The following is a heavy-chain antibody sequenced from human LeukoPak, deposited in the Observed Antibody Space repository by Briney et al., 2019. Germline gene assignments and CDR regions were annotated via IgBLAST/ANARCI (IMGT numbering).Heavy chain of an antibody. CDR1: GYTFTSYD. CDR3: ARVVGWELQSIDY. CDR2: MNPNSGNT. D-gene: IGHD1-26*01. J-gene: IGHJ4*02. Sequence: ASVTVSCKASGYTFTSYDINWVRQATGQGLEWMGWMNPNSGNTGYAQKFQGRVTMTRNTSISTAYMELSSLRSEDTAVYYCARVVGWELQSIDYWGQGTLVTVSS. V-gene: IGHV1-8*01.